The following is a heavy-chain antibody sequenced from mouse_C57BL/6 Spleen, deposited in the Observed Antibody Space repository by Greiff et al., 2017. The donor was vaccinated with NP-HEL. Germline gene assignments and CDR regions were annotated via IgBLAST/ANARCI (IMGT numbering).Heavy chain of an antibody. CDR1: GYTFTSYW. CDR2: IYPGSGST. D-gene: IGHD2-1*01. J-gene: IGHJ3*01. CDR3: AREGLGNYGFAY. V-gene: IGHV1-55*01. Sequence: QVQLQQPGAELVKPGASVKMSCKASGYTFTSYWITWVKQRPGQGLEWIGDIYPGSGSTNYNEKFKSKATLTVDTSSSTAYMQLSSLTSEESAVYDCAREGLGNYGFAYWGQGTLVTVSA.